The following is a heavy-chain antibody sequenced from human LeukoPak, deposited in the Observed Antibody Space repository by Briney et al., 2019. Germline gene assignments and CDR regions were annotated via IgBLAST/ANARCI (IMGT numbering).Heavy chain of an antibody. V-gene: IGHV1-69*06. CDR2: IIPIFGTA. CDR1: GYTFTGYY. Sequence: EASVKVSCKASGYTFTGYYMHWVRQAPGQGLEWMGGIIPIFGTANYAQKFQGRVTITADKSTSTAYMELSSLRSEDTAVYYCARPPLDILTGFAWYAFDIWGQGTMVTVSS. CDR3: ARPPLDILTGFAWYAFDI. J-gene: IGHJ3*02. D-gene: IGHD3-9*01.